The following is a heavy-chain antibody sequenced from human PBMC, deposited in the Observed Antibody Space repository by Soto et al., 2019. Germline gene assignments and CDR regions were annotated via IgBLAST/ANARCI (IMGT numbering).Heavy chain of an antibody. CDR2: ISYDGSNK. Sequence: PGGSLRLSCAASGFTFSSYGMHWVRQAPGKGLEWVAVISYDGSNKYYADSVKGRFTISRDNSKNTLYLQMNSLRAEDTAVYYCVGTAMVNFDYWGQGTPVTVSS. CDR1: GFTFSSYG. V-gene: IGHV3-30*03. CDR3: VGTAMVNFDY. J-gene: IGHJ4*02. D-gene: IGHD5-18*01.